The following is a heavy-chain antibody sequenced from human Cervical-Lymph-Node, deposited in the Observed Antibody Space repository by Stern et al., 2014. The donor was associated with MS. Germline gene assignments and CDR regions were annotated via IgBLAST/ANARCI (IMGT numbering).Heavy chain of an antibody. J-gene: IGHJ4*02. V-gene: IGHV3-30*18. CDR3: AKDGSIAVAGTGFDY. Sequence: VQLEESGGGVVQPGRSLRLSCAASGFTFSSYGMHWVRQAPGKGLEWVAVISYDGSNKYYADSVNGRFTISRDNSKNTLYLQMNSLRAEDTAVYYCAKDGSIAVAGTGFDYWGQGTLVTVSS. CDR1: GFTFSSYG. CDR2: ISYDGSNK. D-gene: IGHD6-19*01.